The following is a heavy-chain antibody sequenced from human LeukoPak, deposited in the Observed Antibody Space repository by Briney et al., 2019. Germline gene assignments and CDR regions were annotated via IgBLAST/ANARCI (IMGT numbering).Heavy chain of an antibody. J-gene: IGHJ1*01. CDR1: RFTFSNYW. CDR3: ARDFPEYFQH. Sequence: GGSLRLSCVASRFTFSNYWMTWVRQAPGKGLERVANIKKDGGETYYMESVKGRFTISRDNARNSLYLQMNSLRAEDTAVYYCARDFPEYFQHWGQGTLVTVSS. CDR2: IKKDGGET. V-gene: IGHV3-7*01.